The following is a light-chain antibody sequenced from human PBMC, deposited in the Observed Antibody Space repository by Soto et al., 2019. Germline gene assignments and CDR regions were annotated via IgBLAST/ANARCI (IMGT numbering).Light chain of an antibody. CDR3: QKYVSIPLT. Sequence: ELVLAQSPGTLSLSKGENATLSWRASRSVGAYLAWYQQSTGLAPRLLVYGASSRATGIPDRFSGSGSGTDLNLTISSLEPEDSAVYYCQKYVSIPLTCGGGTQVDIK. CDR1: RSVGAY. V-gene: IGKV3-20*01. J-gene: IGKJ4*01. CDR2: GAS.